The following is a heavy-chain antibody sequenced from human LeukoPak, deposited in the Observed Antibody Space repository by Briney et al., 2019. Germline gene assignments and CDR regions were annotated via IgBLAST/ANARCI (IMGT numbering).Heavy chain of an antibody. V-gene: IGHV3-23*01. CDR3: AKDFPAPNWGGADY. CDR1: GFTFSSYA. J-gene: IGHJ4*02. CDR2: ISGGGGST. D-gene: IGHD7-27*01. Sequence: GGSLRLSCAASGFTFSSYAMSWVRQAPGKGLEWVSAISGGGGSTYYADSVKGRFTISRDNSKNTLYLQMNSLRAEDTAVYYCAKDFPAPNWGGADYWGQGTLVTVSS.